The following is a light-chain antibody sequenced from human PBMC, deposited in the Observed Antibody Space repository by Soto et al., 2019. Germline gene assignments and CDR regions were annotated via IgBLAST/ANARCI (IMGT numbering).Light chain of an antibody. CDR3: SSYAGSLYV. CDR1: SSDVGGYNY. J-gene: IGLJ1*01. V-gene: IGLV2-8*01. Sequence: QSVLTQPPSASGSPGQSVTISCTGTSSDVGGYNYVSWYQQHPGKAPKLMIYEVSKRPSGVPDRCSGSKAGNTASLTVSGLQAEDEADYYCSSYAGSLYVFGTGTKVTVL. CDR2: EVS.